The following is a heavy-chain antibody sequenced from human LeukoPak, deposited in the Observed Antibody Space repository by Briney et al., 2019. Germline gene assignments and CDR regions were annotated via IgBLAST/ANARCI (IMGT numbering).Heavy chain of an antibody. D-gene: IGHD3-22*01. CDR2: ISAHNGNT. CDR3: ARQYYDSSGYYRYYYMDV. CDR1: GYTFTSYG. V-gene: IGHV1-18*01. Sequence: ASVKVSCKASGYTFTSYGISWVRQAPGQGLEWMGWISAHNGNTNYAQKLQGRVTMTTDTSTSTAYVELRSLRSDDTAVYYCARQYYDSSGYYRYYYMDVWGKGTTVTVSS. J-gene: IGHJ6*03.